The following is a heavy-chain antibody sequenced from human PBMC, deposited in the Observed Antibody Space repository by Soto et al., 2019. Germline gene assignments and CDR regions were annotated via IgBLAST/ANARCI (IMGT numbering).Heavy chain of an antibody. Sequence: ESGGGLVQPGGSLRLSCAASGFTFSRYAMSWVRQAPGKGLEWVSAISGSGGSTYYADSVKGRFTISRDNAKNTLYLQMNSLRAEDTVVYYCAKDRYYYDILDSFDIWGQWTMVTVSS. CDR2: ISGSGGST. D-gene: IGHD3-22*01. CDR3: AKDRYYYDILDSFDI. J-gene: IGHJ3*02. CDR1: GFTFSRYA. V-gene: IGHV3-23*01.